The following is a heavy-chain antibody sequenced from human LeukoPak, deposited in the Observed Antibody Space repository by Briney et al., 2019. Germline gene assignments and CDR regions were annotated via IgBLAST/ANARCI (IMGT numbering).Heavy chain of an antibody. Sequence: GGSLRFSCAASGFGFTSYDMNWVRQAPGKGLEWVSYISSISGSTKHYADSVKGRFTISRDNAKNSLFLQMNNLRAEDTAVYYCARDPRRGFSPDAFDIWGQGTMVTVSS. CDR1: GFGFTSYD. J-gene: IGHJ3*02. CDR3: ARDPRRGFSPDAFDI. D-gene: IGHD3-10*01. V-gene: IGHV3-48*03. CDR2: ISSISGSTK.